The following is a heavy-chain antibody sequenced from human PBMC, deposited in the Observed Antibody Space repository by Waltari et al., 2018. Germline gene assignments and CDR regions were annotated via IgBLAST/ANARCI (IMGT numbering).Heavy chain of an antibody. Sequence: EVQLLESGGGLVQPGGSLRLSCAASGFAFSNYAMTWVRQAPGKGLEWVSSISGSGDNTYYAEPVKGRFTVSRDKSKNTLFLQMNSLRAEDRAVYFCAKDLTITMVQGVIPYYGMDVWGQGTTVTVSS. D-gene: IGHD3-10*01. J-gene: IGHJ6*02. V-gene: IGHV3-23*01. CDR1: GFAFSNYA. CDR2: ISGSGDNT. CDR3: AKDLTITMVQGVIPYYGMDV.